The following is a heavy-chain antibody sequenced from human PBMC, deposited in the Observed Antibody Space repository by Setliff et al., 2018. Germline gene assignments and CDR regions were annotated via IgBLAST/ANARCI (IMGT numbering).Heavy chain of an antibody. J-gene: IGHJ4*02. D-gene: IGHD3-3*01. CDR3: ARRPLFGVVIASVARMEFDY. CDR2: IYHSGSA. V-gene: IGHV4-4*02. CDR1: GGSISDNNW. Sequence: PSETLSLTCAVSGGSISDNNWWSWVRQPPGKGLEWIGEIYHSGSANYNPSLKSRVTTSVDKSKNQFSLKIYSMTAADTAVYYCARRPLFGVVIASVARMEFDYWGQGIRVTVSS.